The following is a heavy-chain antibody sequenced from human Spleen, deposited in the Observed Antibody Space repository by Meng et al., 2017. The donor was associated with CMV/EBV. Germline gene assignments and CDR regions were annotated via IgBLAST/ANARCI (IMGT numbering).Heavy chain of an antibody. CDR1: GGSFSGYY. V-gene: IGHV4-34*01. J-gene: IGHJ6*02. CDR3: ARGYDFWSGYYKTYYYYGMDV. D-gene: IGHD3-3*01. Sequence: ESLKISCAVYGGSFSGYYWSWIRQPPGKGLEWIGEINHSGSTNYNPSLKSRVTISVDTSKNQFSLKLSSVTAADTAVYYCARGYDFWSGYYKTYYYYGMDVWGQGTTVTVSS. CDR2: INHSGST.